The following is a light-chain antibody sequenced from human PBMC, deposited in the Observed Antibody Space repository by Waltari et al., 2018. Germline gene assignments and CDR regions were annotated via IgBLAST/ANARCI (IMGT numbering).Light chain of an antibody. CDR1: SGITVAIYR. CDR3: LIWHNNAWV. CDR2: YNSVSDN. J-gene: IGLJ3*02. Sequence: QSVLTQPSFLSASPGASASPTCTLRSGITVAIYRIYWYQQTPGSPPQYLLLYNSVSDNPRGSGVPSRSSGSKDVSANAGIFLISGLQSEDEADYYCLIWHNNAWVFGGGTKLTVL. V-gene: IGLV5-45*03.